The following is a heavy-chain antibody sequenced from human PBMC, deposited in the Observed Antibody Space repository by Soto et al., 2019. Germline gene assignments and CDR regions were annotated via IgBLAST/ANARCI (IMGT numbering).Heavy chain of an antibody. CDR2: INPSGDST. V-gene: IGHV1-46*01. CDR1: GYTFTSYY. Sequence: ASVKVSCKASGYTFTSYYMHWVRQAPGQGLEWMGIINPSGDSTSYAQKFQGRVTMTRDTSTSTVYMELSSLRSEDTAVYFCARSYYDYVWGSYRSAHFDYWGQGTLVTVSS. J-gene: IGHJ4*02. CDR3: ARSYYDYVWGSYRSAHFDY. D-gene: IGHD3-16*02.